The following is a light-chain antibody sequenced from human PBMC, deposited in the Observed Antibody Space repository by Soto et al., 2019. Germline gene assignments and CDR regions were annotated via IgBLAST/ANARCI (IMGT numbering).Light chain of an antibody. CDR1: QSVSSNY. Sequence: ESVLTHSPVTLSFSPGERSTLSCRASQSVSSNYLAWYQQKPGQAPRLLIYGASTRATGIPDRFSGSGSGTDFTLTISRLEPEDSAVYYCQQYGSSPTWTFGQGTKVDIK. CDR3: QQYGSSPTWT. V-gene: IGKV3-20*01. CDR2: GAS. J-gene: IGKJ1*01.